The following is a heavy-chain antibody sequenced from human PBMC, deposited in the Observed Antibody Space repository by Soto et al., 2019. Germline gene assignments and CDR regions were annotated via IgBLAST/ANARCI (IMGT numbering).Heavy chain of an antibody. CDR3: ARGCSGGSCYYYYYYGMDV. J-gene: IGHJ6*02. D-gene: IGHD2-15*01. V-gene: IGHV1-18*01. CDR1: GYTFTMYG. CDR2: ISAYNGNT. Sequence: ASVKVSCKASGYTFTMYGISGVLQSPLQWLDWMGCISAYNGNTNYAQKLQGRVTMTTDTSTSTAYMELRSLRSDDTAVYYCARGCSGGSCYYYYYYGMDVWGQGTTVTVSS.